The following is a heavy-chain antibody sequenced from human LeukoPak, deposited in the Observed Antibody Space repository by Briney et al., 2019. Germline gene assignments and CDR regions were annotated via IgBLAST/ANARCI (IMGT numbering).Heavy chain of an antibody. CDR3: ARNKGQFYEYFDY. J-gene: IGHJ4*02. Sequence: KTSETLSLTCAVYGGSFSGYYWSWIRQPPGKGLEWIGEINHSGSTNYNPSLKSRVTISVDTSKNQFSLKLSSVTAADTAVYYCARNKGQFYEYFDYWGQGTLVTVSS. CDR1: GGSFSGYY. CDR2: INHSGST. V-gene: IGHV4-34*01. D-gene: IGHD5/OR15-5a*01.